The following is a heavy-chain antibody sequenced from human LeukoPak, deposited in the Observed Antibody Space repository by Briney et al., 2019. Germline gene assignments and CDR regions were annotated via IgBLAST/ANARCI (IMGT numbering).Heavy chain of an antibody. CDR1: GLTVSSEY. CDR3: ARLLPASRHYFDY. Sequence: PGGSLRLSCAAYGLTVSSEYLAWVRQAPGKGLEWISVIYGAGATYYADSVQGRFTISRDTYSNALYLQMNRLRVEDTAVYHCARLLPASRHYFDYWGQGTLVTVSS. CDR2: IYGAGAT. V-gene: IGHV3-53*01. J-gene: IGHJ4*02. D-gene: IGHD2-15*01.